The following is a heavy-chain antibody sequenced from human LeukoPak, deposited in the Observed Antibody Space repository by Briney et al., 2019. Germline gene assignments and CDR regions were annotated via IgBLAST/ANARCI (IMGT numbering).Heavy chain of an antibody. V-gene: IGHV4-39*07. CDR1: GGSISSSSYY. CDR3: ASGKYYYDSSGDFDY. D-gene: IGHD3-22*01. J-gene: IGHJ4*02. CDR2: IYYSGST. Sequence: SETLSLTCTVSGGSISSSSYYWGWIRQPPGKGLEWIGSIYYSGSTYYNPSLKSRVTISVDTSKNQFSLKLSSVTAADTAVYYCASGKYYYDSSGDFDYWGQGTLVTVSS.